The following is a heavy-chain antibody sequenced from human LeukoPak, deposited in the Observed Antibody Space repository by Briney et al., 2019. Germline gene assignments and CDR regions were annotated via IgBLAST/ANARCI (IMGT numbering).Heavy chain of an antibody. Sequence: ASVKVSCKASGYALISHGITWVRPAPGQGLAWMGWISTYSGNTHYAQKFQGRVTLSKDTSTTTAYLEVRSLGSDDTAVYYCARDLAVLGVVFTSYMDVWGKGTPVTVSS. J-gene: IGHJ6*03. D-gene: IGHD3-3*01. CDR3: ARDLAVLGVVFTSYMDV. CDR2: ISTYSGNT. V-gene: IGHV1-18*01. CDR1: GYALISHG.